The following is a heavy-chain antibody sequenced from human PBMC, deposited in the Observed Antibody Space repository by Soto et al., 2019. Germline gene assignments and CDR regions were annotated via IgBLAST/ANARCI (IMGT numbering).Heavy chain of an antibody. Sequence: GGSLRLSCAASGFTFSSYGMHWVRQAPGKGLEWVAVISYDGSNKYYADSVKGRFTISRDNSKNTLYLQMNSLRAEDTAVYYCARDWYYYDSSGPTDPWGQGTLVTVSS. V-gene: IGHV3-30*03. CDR1: GFTFSSYG. D-gene: IGHD3-22*01. CDR3: ARDWYYYDSSGPTDP. J-gene: IGHJ5*02. CDR2: ISYDGSNK.